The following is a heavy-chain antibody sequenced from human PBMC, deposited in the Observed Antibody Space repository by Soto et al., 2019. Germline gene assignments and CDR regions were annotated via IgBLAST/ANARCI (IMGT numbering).Heavy chain of an antibody. CDR2: MNPNSGNT. CDR3: ARGRGGPRGNWFDP. CDR1: GYTFTSYD. J-gene: IGHJ5*02. Sequence: VKVSCKASGYTFTSYDINWVRQATGQGLEWMGWMNPNSGNTGYAQKFQGRVTMTRNTSISTAYMELSSLRSEDTAVYYCARGRGGPRGNWFDPWGQGTLVTVSS. V-gene: IGHV1-8*01. D-gene: IGHD3-10*01.